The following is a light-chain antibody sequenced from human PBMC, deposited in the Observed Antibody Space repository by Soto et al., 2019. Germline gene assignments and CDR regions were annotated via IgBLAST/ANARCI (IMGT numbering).Light chain of an antibody. Sequence: EIVMTQSPATLSVSPGERATLSCRASQSISSNLAWYQQKPGQAPRLLINGASTRATGIPARFSGSGSGTEFTLTISSLLSEDFAVYYCQQYNNWPKTFGQGTKVEIK. V-gene: IGKV3-15*01. CDR2: GAS. CDR1: QSISSN. CDR3: QQYNNWPKT. J-gene: IGKJ1*01.